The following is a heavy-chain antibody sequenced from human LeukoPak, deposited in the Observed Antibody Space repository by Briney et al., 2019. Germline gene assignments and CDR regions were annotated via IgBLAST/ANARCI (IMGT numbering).Heavy chain of an antibody. D-gene: IGHD2-21*01. Sequence: PGGSLRLSCAASGLTFSSYSMNRVRQAPGKGLEWLAVIWYDGSNKYYADFVKGRFTISRDNSKNTLYLQMNSLRAEDTAVYYCAKVGDGDYYIDYWGQGTLVTVSS. J-gene: IGHJ4*02. V-gene: IGHV3-33*06. CDR2: IWYDGSNK. CDR3: AKVGDGDYYIDY. CDR1: GLTFSSYS.